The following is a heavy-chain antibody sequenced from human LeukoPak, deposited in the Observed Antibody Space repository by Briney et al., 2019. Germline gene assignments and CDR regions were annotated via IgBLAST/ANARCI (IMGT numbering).Heavy chain of an antibody. CDR2: ISYDGSNE. CDR1: GFTFSSYG. V-gene: IGHV3-30*18. Sequence: GGSLRLSCAASGFTFSSYGMHWVRQAPGKGLEWVAVISYDGSNEYYADSVKGRFTISRDNSKNTLYLQMNSLRAEDTAVYYCAKDDVAIVVVPAAAFDYWGQGTLVTVSS. D-gene: IGHD2-2*01. J-gene: IGHJ4*02. CDR3: AKDDVAIVVVPAAAFDY.